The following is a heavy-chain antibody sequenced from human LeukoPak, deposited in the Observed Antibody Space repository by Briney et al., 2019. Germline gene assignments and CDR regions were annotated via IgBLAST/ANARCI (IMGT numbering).Heavy chain of an antibody. D-gene: IGHD1-26*01. CDR3: ARGNSGSYSQDWFDP. J-gene: IGHJ5*02. CDR1: GFTFDDYA. V-gene: IGHV3-9*03. Sequence: PGRSLRLSCAASGFTFDDYAMHWVRRAPGKGLEWVSGISWNSGTIGYADSVKGRFTISRDNAKNSLYLQMNSLRDDDMALYYCARGNSGSYSQDWFDPWGQGTLVTVSS. CDR2: ISWNSGTI.